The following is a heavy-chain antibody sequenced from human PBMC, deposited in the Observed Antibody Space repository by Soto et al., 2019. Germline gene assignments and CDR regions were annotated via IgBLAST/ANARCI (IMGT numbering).Heavy chain of an antibody. CDR2: MNPNSGNT. CDR1: GYTFTSYD. V-gene: IGHV1-8*01. J-gene: IGHJ6*02. CDR3: ARAGKGYCISTSCYVYYYYYGMDV. D-gene: IGHD2-2*01. Sequence: QVQLVQSGAEVKKPGASVKVSCKASGYTFTSYDINWVRQATGQGLEWMGWMNPNSGNTGYAQKFQGRVTMTRNTSMSTAYMALGSLRSEGTAVYYCARAGKGYCISTSCYVYYYYYGMDVWGQGTTVTVSS.